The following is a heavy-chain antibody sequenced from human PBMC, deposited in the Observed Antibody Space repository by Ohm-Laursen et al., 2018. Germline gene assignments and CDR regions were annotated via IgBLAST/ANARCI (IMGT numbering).Heavy chain of an antibody. Sequence: ASVKVSCKTSGYTFTSYDINWVRQATGQGLEWMGWMNPNSGNTGYAQKFQGRVTMTRNTSINTAYMELSGLRSGDTAVYYCARMGPQQPHWYFDLWGRGTLVTVSS. CDR2: MNPNSGNT. CDR3: ARMGPQQPHWYFDL. J-gene: IGHJ2*01. D-gene: IGHD1/OR15-1a*01. V-gene: IGHV1-8*01. CDR1: GYTFTSYD.